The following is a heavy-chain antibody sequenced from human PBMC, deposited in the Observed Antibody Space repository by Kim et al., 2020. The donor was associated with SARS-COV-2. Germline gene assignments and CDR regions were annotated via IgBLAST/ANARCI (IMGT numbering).Heavy chain of an antibody. Sequence: SETLSLTCNVSGGSLRNYFWSWIRQPPGKGLEWTGIISDSGSTNYNPSLSRRVSISIATSKAQFSLKLRFVTAADTAAYYCSSLRYLQGSSSSGNGMEV. CDR1: GGSLRNYF. CDR3: SSLRYLQGSSSSGNGMEV. J-gene: IGHJ6*01. D-gene: IGHD3-9*01. CDR2: ISDSGST. V-gene: IGHV4-59*01.